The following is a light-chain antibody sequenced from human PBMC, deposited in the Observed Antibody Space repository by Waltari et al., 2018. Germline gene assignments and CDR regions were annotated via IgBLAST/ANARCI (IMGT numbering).Light chain of an antibody. J-gene: IGLJ2*01. V-gene: IGLV3-19*01. CDR3: HSRDASGVGGS. Sequence: SSELTLDPAVSVAMGQTVTITCQGNGLRSYYASWYQQKPGQAPILIMYDKNNRPSGVPHRFSGSNSDNTASLTITGGQAEDEASYYCHSRDASGVGGSFGGGTKLTVL. CDR2: DKN. CDR1: GLRSYY.